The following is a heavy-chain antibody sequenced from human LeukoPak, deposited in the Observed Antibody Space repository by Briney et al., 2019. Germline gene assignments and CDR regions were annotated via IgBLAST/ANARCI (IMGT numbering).Heavy chain of an antibody. D-gene: IGHD2-2*01. CDR3: AGGLGYCSSTSCRTPPNWFDP. CDR1: GFTFSSYS. V-gene: IGHV3-21*01. Sequence: GGSLRLSCAASGFTFSSYSMNWGRQAPGKGLEWVSSISSSSSYIYYADSVKGRFTISRDNAKNSLYLQMNSLRAEDTAVYYCAGGLGYCSSTSCRTPPNWFDPWGQGTLVTVSS. J-gene: IGHJ5*02. CDR2: ISSSSSYI.